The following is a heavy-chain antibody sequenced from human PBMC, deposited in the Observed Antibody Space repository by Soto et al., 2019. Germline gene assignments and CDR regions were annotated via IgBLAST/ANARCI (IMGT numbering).Heavy chain of an antibody. J-gene: IGHJ6*02. Sequence: GGSLRLSCAASGFTFSSYAMSWVRQAPGKGLEWVSAISGSGGSTYYADSVKGRFTISRDNSKNTLYLQMNSLRAEDTAVYYCARGYYDSSGEYYYYGMDVWGQGTTVTVSS. CDR3: ARGYYDSSGEYYYYGMDV. CDR2: ISGSGGST. CDR1: GFTFSSYA. D-gene: IGHD3-22*01. V-gene: IGHV3-23*01.